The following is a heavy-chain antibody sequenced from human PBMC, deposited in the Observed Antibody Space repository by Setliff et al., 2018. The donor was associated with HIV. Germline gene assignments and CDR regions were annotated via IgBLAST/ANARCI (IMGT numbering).Heavy chain of an antibody. CDR3: ARDSSSWYGADWFDP. J-gene: IGHJ5*02. D-gene: IGHD6-13*01. CDR1: GGSFSGYY. CDR2: INHSGSP. V-gene: IGHV4-34*01. Sequence: NPSETLSLTCAVYGGSFSGYYWTWIRQPPGKGLEWIGEINHSGSPKYNPSLKSRVTVSVDTSKNQFSLKLSSVTAADTAVYYCARDSSSWYGADWFDPWGQGTLVTVSS.